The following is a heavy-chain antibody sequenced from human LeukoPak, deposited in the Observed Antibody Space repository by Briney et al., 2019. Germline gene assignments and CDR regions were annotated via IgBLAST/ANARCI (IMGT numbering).Heavy chain of an antibody. CDR2: IYRSGST. V-gene: IGHV4-38-2*02. D-gene: IGHD5-18*01. CDR3: ARTDLSGYSFGSDFDY. J-gene: IGHJ4*02. Sequence: PSETLSLTCTVSSYSINSGYYWGWIRQPPGKGLEWIGNIYRSGSTYYNPSLESRVTISIDMSKNQFSLRLRSVTASDTAVYYCARTDLSGYSFGSDFDYWGQGTLVTVSS. CDR1: SYSINSGYY.